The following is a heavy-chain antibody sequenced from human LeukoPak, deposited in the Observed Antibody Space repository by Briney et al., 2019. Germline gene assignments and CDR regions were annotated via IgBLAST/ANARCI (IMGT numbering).Heavy chain of an antibody. Sequence: GASVKVSCKASGYTLTSYGISWVRQAPGQGLEWMGWISAYNGNTNYAQKLQGRVTMTTDTSTSTAYMELRSLRSDDTAVYYCASFHPTGIAAAAGASDYWGQGTLVTVSS. J-gene: IGHJ4*02. CDR1: GYTLTSYG. V-gene: IGHV1-18*01. CDR3: ASFHPTGIAAAAGASDY. D-gene: IGHD6-13*01. CDR2: ISAYNGNT.